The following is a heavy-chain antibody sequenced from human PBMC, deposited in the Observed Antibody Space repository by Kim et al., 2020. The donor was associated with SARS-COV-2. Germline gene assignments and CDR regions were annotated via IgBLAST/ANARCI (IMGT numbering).Heavy chain of an antibody. J-gene: IGHJ5*02. CDR3: ARHRQVLRYFDWPDWFDP. CDR2: IDPSDSYT. D-gene: IGHD3-9*01. Sequence: GESLKISCKGSGYSFTSYWISWVRQMPGKGLEWMGRIDPSDSYTNYSPSFQGHVTISADKSISTAYLQWSSLKASDTAMYYCARHRQVLRYFDWPDWFDPWGQGTLVTVSS. V-gene: IGHV5-10-1*01. CDR1: GYSFTSYW.